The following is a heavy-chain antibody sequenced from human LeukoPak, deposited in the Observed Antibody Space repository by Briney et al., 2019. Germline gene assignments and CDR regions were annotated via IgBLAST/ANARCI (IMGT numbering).Heavy chain of an antibody. V-gene: IGHV1-2*02. CDR1: GYTFTGYY. D-gene: IGHD5-24*01. J-gene: IGHJ4*02. CDR3: ASTEMATLGTGY. CDR2: INPDSGGT. Sequence: ASMKVSCKASGYTFTGYYMHWVRQAPGQGLEWMGWINPDSGGTNYAQKFQGRVTMTRDMSTSTVYMELSSLRSEDTAVYYCASTEMATLGTGYWGQGTLVTVSS.